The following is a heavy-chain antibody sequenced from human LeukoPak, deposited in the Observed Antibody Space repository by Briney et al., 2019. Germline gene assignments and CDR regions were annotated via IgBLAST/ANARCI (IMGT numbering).Heavy chain of an antibody. V-gene: IGHV3-23*01. CDR3: AKDRSPWFGESPTWYYYYGMDV. D-gene: IGHD3-10*01. CDR2: ISGSGGST. CDR1: GFTFSNNA. Sequence: GGSLRLSCAASGFTFSNNAMSWVRQAPGKGLEWVSGISGSGGSTYYADSVKGRFTISRDNSKNTLYLQMNSLRAEDTAVYYCAKDRSPWFGESPTWYYYYGMDVWGQGTTVTVSS. J-gene: IGHJ6*02.